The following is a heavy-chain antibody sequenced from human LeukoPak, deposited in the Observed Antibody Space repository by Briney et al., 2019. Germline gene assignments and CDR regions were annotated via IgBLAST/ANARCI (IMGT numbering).Heavy chain of an antibody. CDR1: GFTFSSYS. D-gene: IGHD3-3*01. J-gene: IGHJ4*02. Sequence: GGSLRLSCAASGFTFSSYSMNWVRQAPGKGLEWVSSISSSSSYIYYADSVKGRFTISRDNSKNTLYLQMNSLRAEDTAVYYCAKEHHGNDFWSGYSHPFDYWGQGTLVTVSS. CDR2: ISSSSSYI. CDR3: AKEHHGNDFWSGYSHPFDY. V-gene: IGHV3-21*04.